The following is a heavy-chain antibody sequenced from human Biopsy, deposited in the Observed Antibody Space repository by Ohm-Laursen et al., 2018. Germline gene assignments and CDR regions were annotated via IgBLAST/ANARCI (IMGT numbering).Heavy chain of an antibody. CDR3: AKHGVQGYLSGGSCVDY. D-gene: IGHD2-15*01. J-gene: IGHJ4*02. CDR2: IYYRGNT. Sequence: SETLSLTCTVSGGSISSNYYYWGWIRQPPGKGLEWIGSIYYRGNTNYNPSLKSRVTISVDTSKNQFSLKLSSATAADTAVFYLAKHGVQGYLSGGSCVDYWGQGALVTVSS. V-gene: IGHV4-39*01. CDR1: GGSISSNYYY.